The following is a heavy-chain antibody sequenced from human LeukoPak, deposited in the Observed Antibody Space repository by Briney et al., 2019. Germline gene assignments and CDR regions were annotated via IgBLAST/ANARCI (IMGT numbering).Heavy chain of an antibody. Sequence: GGSLRLSCAASGFTFSSYAMSWVRQAPGKGLEWVSLISSSGDNTYYADSVKGRFTISRDNSKNTLYLQMNSLRAEDTAVYYCAKGLRSASYYLDYWGQGTPVTVSS. J-gene: IGHJ4*02. CDR1: GFTFSSYA. V-gene: IGHV3-23*01. CDR3: AKGLRSASYYLDY. D-gene: IGHD4-17*01. CDR2: ISSSGDNT.